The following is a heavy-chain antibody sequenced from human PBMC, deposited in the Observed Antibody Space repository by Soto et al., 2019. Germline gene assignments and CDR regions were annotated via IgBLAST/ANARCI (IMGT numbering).Heavy chain of an antibody. CDR2: IRSKAYVGTT. CDR1: GFTFGDYA. Sequence: GRSLRLSCTASGFTFGDYAMSWVRQAPGKGLEWVGFIRSKAYVGTTEYAASVKGRFTISRDDSKSIAYLQMNSLKTEDTAVYCCTRDKGSYDFWSGYYYYYGMDVWGQGTTVTVSS. V-gene: IGHV3-49*04. D-gene: IGHD3-3*01. J-gene: IGHJ6*02. CDR3: TRDKGSYDFWSGYYYYYGMDV.